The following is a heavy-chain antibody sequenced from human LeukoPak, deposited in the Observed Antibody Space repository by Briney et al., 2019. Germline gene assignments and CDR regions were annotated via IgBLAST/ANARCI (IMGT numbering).Heavy chain of an antibody. CDR3: ARDQGAYYYGSVLGY. Sequence: GGSLRLSCAASGFTVRSSYMSWVRQAPGKGLEWVSIIYSGGSTYYTDSVKGRFTISRDNSKNTLYLQMNSLSAEDTAVYYCARDQGAYYYGSVLGYWGQGTLVTVSS. CDR2: IYSGGST. V-gene: IGHV3-66*02. J-gene: IGHJ4*02. D-gene: IGHD3-10*01. CDR1: GFTVRSSY.